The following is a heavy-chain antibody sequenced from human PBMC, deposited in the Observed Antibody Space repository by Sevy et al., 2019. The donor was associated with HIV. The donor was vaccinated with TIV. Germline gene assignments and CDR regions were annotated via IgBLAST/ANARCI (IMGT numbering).Heavy chain of an antibody. Sequence: GGSLRLSCAASGFTFSNYDMSWVRQAPGKGVEWVSYISSDSSRIYYADSVKGRLTISRDNAKNSLYVQMNRLRAEDTAVYYCAREGGYTDQGMDVWGQRTTVTVSS. D-gene: IGHD5-12*01. CDR3: AREGGYTDQGMDV. J-gene: IGHJ6*02. CDR2: ISSDSSRI. CDR1: GFTFSNYD. V-gene: IGHV3-48*01.